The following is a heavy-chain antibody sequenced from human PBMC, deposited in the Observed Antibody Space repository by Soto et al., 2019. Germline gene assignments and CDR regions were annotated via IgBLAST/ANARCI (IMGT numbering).Heavy chain of an antibody. D-gene: IGHD3-16*02. CDR3: AREVITFGGVIVLDY. V-gene: IGHV4-4*07. J-gene: IGHJ4*02. CDR2: IYTSGST. Sequence: KPSEILSLTCTVSGGSISSYYWSWIRQPAGKGLEWIGRIYTSGSTNYNPSLKSRVTMSVDTSKNQFSLKLSSVTAADTAVYYCAREVITFGGVIVLDYWGQGTLVTVSS. CDR1: GGSISSYY.